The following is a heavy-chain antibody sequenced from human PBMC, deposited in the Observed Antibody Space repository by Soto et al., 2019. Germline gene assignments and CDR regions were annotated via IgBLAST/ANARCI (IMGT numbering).Heavy chain of an antibody. CDR2: ISSNGGST. CDR1: GFTFSSYA. Sequence: PGGFLRLSCAASGFTFSSYAMHWVRQAPGKGLEYVSAISSNGGSTYYANSVKGRFTISRDNSKNTLYLQMGSLRAEDMAVYYCARDTPEGVPWFDPWGQGTLVTVSS. CDR3: ARDTPEGVPWFDP. J-gene: IGHJ5*02. V-gene: IGHV3-64*01. D-gene: IGHD2-15*01.